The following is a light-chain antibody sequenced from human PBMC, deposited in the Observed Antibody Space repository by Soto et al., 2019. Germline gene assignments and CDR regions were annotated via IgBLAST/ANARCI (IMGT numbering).Light chain of an antibody. CDR1: QDVGRY. CDR2: GAS. V-gene: IGKV1-8*01. J-gene: IGKJ1*01. CDR3: QHYKTYPWT. Sequence: ATRMTQSPSSLSASAGDRVAIACRASQDVGRYLAWYQQKPGQAPKLLIYGASTLQSGVPSRFSGGGSGTDFTLTISCLQSEDFATYYCQHYKTYPWTFGQGTKVDIK.